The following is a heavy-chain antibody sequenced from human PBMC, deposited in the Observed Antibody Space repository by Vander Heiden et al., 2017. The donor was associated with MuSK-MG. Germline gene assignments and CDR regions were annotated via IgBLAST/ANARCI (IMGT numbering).Heavy chain of an antibody. D-gene: IGHD2-15*01. CDR2: IFYSGTS. Sequence: QLQLRESGPGLVKPWETLSLTCSVTGGSIRRTSYYWSWIRQSPEKGLEWIGSIFYSGTSYYYPSLKSRATISVDTSNNQFSLHMRSVTAADTGVYFCASRCRSGGSCDALKAFDSWGQGTLVTVSA. CDR3: ASRCRSGGSCDALKAFDS. CDR1: GGSIRRTSYY. J-gene: IGHJ5*01. V-gene: IGHV4-39*01.